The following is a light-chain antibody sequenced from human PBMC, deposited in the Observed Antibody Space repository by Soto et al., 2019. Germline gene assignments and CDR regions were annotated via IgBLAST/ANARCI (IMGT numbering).Light chain of an antibody. Sequence: EIVLTQSPATLSLSPGERATLSWRASQSVSGCLAWYQQKPGQAPRLLIYDASNRATGIPARFSGSGSGTDFTLTISSLKPEDFATYYCHQRSIWPSTFGGGTKVEIK. V-gene: IGKV3-11*01. CDR2: DAS. J-gene: IGKJ4*01. CDR3: HQRSIWPST. CDR1: QSVSGC.